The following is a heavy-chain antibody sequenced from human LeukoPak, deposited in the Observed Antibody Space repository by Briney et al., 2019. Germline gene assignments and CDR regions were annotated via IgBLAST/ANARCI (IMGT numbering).Heavy chain of an antibody. CDR3: VRVRGSGSTLYYFDY. Sequence: ASVKVSCKASGGTFSSYAISWVRQAPGQGLEWMGRIIPILGIANYAQKFQGRVTITADKSTSTAYMELSSLRSEDTAVYYCVRVRGSGSTLYYFDYWGQGTLVTVSS. CDR2: IIPILGIA. J-gene: IGHJ4*02. CDR1: GGTFSSYA. V-gene: IGHV1-69*04. D-gene: IGHD3-10*01.